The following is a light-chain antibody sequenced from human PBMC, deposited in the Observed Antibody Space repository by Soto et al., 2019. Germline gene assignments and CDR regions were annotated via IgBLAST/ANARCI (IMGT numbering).Light chain of an antibody. J-gene: IGLJ1*01. CDR3: QVLDKSSREHFYV. CDR1: TIGTNT. Sequence: SYELTQPHSVSVAPGQTARITCGGDTIGTNTVHWYQQKPGQAPVLVVHEDSGRPSGIPERFSGSNSGNTATLTISRVEAVDEADYYCQVLDKSSREHFYVFGTGTTLTVL. V-gene: IGLV3-21*02. CDR2: EDS.